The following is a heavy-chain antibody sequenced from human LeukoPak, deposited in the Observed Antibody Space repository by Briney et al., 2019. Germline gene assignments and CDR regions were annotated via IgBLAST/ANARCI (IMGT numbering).Heavy chain of an antibody. CDR3: ASRPNGNPGPLDF. Sequence: PGGSLRLSCAASGFTVSSKYMSWVRQAPGKGLEWVSGVDSGGSTNDADSVKGRFIISRDTSTNTLHLQVNSLRVEDTAVYYCASRPNGNPGPLDFWGQGTLVTVSS. CDR1: GFTVSSKY. CDR2: VDSGGST. J-gene: IGHJ4*02. D-gene: IGHD2-8*01. V-gene: IGHV3-66*01.